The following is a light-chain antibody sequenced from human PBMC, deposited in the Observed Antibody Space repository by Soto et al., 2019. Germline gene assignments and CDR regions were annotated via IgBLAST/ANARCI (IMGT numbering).Light chain of an antibody. CDR1: SSDVGGYNY. CDR2: EVY. V-gene: IGLV2-8*01. CDR3: SSYVGTNSYV. J-gene: IGLJ1*01. Sequence: QSALTQPPSASGSPGQSVTISCTGTSSDVGGYNYVSWYQHLPGKAPKLIIYEVYKRPSGVPDRFSGSKSGNTAALTVSGLQAEDEADYYCSSYVGTNSYVFGTGTKVT.